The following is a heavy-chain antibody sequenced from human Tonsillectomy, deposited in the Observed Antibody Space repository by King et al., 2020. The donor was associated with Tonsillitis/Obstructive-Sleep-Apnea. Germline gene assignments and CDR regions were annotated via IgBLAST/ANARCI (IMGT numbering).Heavy chain of an antibody. D-gene: IGHD3-3*01. CDR3: AGSKGSGSYFDY. CDR2: ISYSGNT. CDR1: GDSINSYY. Sequence: QLQESGPGLVKPSETLSPTCTVSGDSINSYYWSWIRQPPGKGLEWIGYISYSGNTNYNPSLKSRVTISIDTSKNQFSLKLRSVTAADTAVYYCAGSKGSGSYFDYWGQGTLVTVSS. J-gene: IGHJ4*02. V-gene: IGHV4-59*01.